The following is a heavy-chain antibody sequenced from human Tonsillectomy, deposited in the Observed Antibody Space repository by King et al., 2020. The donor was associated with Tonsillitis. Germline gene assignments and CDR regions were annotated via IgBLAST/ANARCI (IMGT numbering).Heavy chain of an antibody. J-gene: IGHJ5*02. CDR2: IIPVFGPP. D-gene: IGHD2-21*01. V-gene: IGHV1-69*01. CDR1: GGSFNNYA. CDR3: EREFQLLFGFDP. Sequence: VQLVQSGAEVKKPGSSVKISCKASGGSFNNYAINWVRQAPGKGLEWMGRIIPVFGPPNYAQKFRGSVTITADESTSSFNMEVSSLRSEDTAVYYCEREFQLLFGFDPWGQGTLVTVSS.